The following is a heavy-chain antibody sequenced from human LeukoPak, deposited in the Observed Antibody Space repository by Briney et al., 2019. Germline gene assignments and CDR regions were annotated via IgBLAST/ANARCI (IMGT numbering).Heavy chain of an antibody. D-gene: IGHD5-12*01. V-gene: IGHV4-59*01. CDR2: IYYSGST. CDR3: ARGFDSKSTYFDY. J-gene: IGHJ4*02. Sequence: SETLSLTCTVSGGSISNYYWNWLRQPPGQGLEWIGYIYYSGSTNYNPSLSGRVTMSLDTSKNQFSLRLTSVTAADTAVYYCARGFDSKSTYFDYWGQGTLVTVSS. CDR1: GGSISNYY.